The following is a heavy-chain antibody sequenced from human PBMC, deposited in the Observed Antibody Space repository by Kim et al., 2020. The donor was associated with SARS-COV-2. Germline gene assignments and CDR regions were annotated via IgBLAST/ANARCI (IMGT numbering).Heavy chain of an antibody. D-gene: IGHD2-2*01. Sequence: GGSLRLSCTASGFSFSSYGMHWVRQAPGKGLEWVAVIWFDGSNEYYADSVKGRFTISRDNSKNTLYLQSSSLRTEDSAVYFCARTSACSSTACYLYGVDV. J-gene: IGHJ6*01. CDR2: IWFDGSNE. CDR1: GFSFSSYG. CDR3: ARTSACSSTACYLYGVDV. V-gene: IGHV3-33*01.